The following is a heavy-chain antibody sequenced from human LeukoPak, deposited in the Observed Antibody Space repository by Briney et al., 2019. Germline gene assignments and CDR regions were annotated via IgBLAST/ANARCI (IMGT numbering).Heavy chain of an antibody. Sequence: SETLSLTCTVSGGSISSHYWSWIRQSPGEGLEWIGYIYYSGSTNYNPSLKSRVTISVDTSKNQFSLKLSSVTAADTAVYYCARGGYDILTGYYPLAADWGQGTLVTVSS. J-gene: IGHJ4*02. V-gene: IGHV4-59*11. D-gene: IGHD3-9*01. CDR3: ARGGYDILTGYYPLAAD. CDR1: GGSISSHY. CDR2: IYYSGST.